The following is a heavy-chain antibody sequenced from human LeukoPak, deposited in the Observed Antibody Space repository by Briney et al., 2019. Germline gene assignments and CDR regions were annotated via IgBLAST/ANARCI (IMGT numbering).Heavy chain of an antibody. CDR2: IIPIFGTA. CDR3: ASRGRPHGDTAMAFDY. J-gene: IGHJ4*02. Sequence: SVKVSCKASGGTFSSYAISWVRQAPGQGLEWMGGIIPIFGTANYAQKFQGRVTITADESTSTAYMELSSLRSEDTAVYYCASRGRPHGDTAMAFDYWGQGTLVTVSS. D-gene: IGHD5-18*01. V-gene: IGHV1-69*13. CDR1: GGTFSSYA.